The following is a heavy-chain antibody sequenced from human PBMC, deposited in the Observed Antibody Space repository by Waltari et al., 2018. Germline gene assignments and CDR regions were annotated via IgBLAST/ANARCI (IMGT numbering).Heavy chain of an antibody. D-gene: IGHD2-15*01. V-gene: IGHV1-2*06. Sequence: QVQLVQSGAEVKKPGASVKVSCKASGYTFTGYYMHWVPQAPGQGLEWMGRINPNSGGTNYAQKFQGRVTMTRDTSISTAYMELSRLRSDDTAVYYCARGLNIVADQYNWFDPWGQGTLVTVSS. CDR2: INPNSGGT. CDR1: GYTFTGYY. CDR3: ARGLNIVADQYNWFDP. J-gene: IGHJ5*02.